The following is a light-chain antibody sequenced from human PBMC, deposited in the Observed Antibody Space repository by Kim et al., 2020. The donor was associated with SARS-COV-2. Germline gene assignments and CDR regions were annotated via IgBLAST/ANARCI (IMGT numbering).Light chain of an antibody. Sequence: EIVLTQSPATLSLSPGERATLSCRASQSIGYFLAWFQQKPGQAPRLLIYDASNRFTGIPARFSGSGSGTDFTLTISSLEPEDFALYYCQQRTNRLPYTFGQGTKLEI. CDR2: DAS. V-gene: IGKV3-11*01. CDR1: QSIGYF. CDR3: QQRTNRLPYT. J-gene: IGKJ2*01.